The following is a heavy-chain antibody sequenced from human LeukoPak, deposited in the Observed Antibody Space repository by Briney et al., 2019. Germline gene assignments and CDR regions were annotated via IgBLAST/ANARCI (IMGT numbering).Heavy chain of an antibody. D-gene: IGHD3-10*01. CDR1: GGSFSGYY. V-gene: IGHV4-34*01. Sequence: PSETLSLTCAVYGGSFSGYYWSWIRQPPGKGLEWIGEINHSGSTNYNTSLKSRVTISVDTSKNQFSLKLSSVTAADAAVYYCARYYYGSGSYYNDYWGQGTLVTVSS. CDR2: INHSGST. CDR3: ARYYYGSGSYYNDY. J-gene: IGHJ4*02.